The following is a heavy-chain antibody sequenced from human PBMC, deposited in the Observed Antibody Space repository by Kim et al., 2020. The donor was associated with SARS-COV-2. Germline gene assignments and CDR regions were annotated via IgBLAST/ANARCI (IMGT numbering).Heavy chain of an antibody. V-gene: IGHV5-51*01. J-gene: IGHJ6*02. Sequence: GESLKISCKGSGYSFTSYWIGWVRQMPGKGLEWMGIIYPGDSDTRYSPSFQGQVTISADKSISTAYLQWSSLKASDTAMYYCARQPHSGGSWIYYYYYGMDVWGQGTTVTVSS. D-gene: IGHD2-15*01. CDR3: ARQPHSGGSWIYYYYYGMDV. CDR2: IYPGDSDT. CDR1: GYSFTSYW.